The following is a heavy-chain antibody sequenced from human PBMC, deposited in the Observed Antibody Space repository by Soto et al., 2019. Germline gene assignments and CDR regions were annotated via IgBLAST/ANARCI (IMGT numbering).Heavy chain of an antibody. CDR1: GFTFSSYA. V-gene: IGHV3-30-3*01. D-gene: IGHD3-3*01. J-gene: IGHJ4*02. CDR3: ARARGAYYDFWSGYYPLDY. CDR2: ISYDGSNK. Sequence: QVQLVESGGGVVQPGRSLRLSCAASGFTFSSYAMHWVRQAPGKGLEWVAVISYDGSNKYYADSVKGRFTISRDNSKNTRYLQMNSLRAEDTAVYYCARARGAYYDFWSGYYPLDYWGQGTLVTVSS.